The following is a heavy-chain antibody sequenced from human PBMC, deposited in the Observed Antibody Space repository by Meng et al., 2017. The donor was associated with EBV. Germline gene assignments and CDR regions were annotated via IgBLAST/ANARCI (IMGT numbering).Heavy chain of an antibody. CDR1: GYSLSTFA. Sequence: QVQLVQSGSELKKPGAFVKVSCKASGYSLSTFAMNWVRQAPGQGLEWMGWINTGTGYATYAQGFRGRFVFSLETSVSTAYLQINSLKAADTAMYYCARGLAYGDYGVDYWGQGTLVTVAS. CDR2: INTGTGYA. J-gene: IGHJ4*02. D-gene: IGHD2-21*01. CDR3: ARGLAYGDYGVDY. V-gene: IGHV7-4-1*02.